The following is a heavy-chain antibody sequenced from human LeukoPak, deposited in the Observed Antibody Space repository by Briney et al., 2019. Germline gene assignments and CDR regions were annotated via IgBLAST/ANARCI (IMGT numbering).Heavy chain of an antibody. J-gene: IGHJ5*02. CDR3: ARGPTRVPIFGVVRPLGWFDP. CDR2: MNPNSGNT. Sequence: GASVKVSCKASGYTFTSYDINWVRQATGQGLEWMGWMNPNSGNTGYAQKFQGRVTITRNTSISTAYMELSSLRSEDTAVYYCARGPTRVPIFGVVRPLGWFDPWGQGTLVTVSS. D-gene: IGHD3-3*01. V-gene: IGHV1-8*03. CDR1: GYTFTSYD.